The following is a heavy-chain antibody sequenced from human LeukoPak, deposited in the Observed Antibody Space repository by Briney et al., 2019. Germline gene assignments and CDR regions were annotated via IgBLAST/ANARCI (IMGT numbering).Heavy chain of an antibody. CDR2: IYYSGST. CDR3: TRFAAYMVRGAPLGYGMDV. D-gene: IGHD3-10*01. J-gene: IGHJ6*02. CDR1: GGSISSYY. Sequence: PSETLSLTCTVSGGSISSYYWGWIRQPPGKGLEWIGYIYYSGSTNYNPSLKSRVTISVDTSKNQFSLKLSSVTAADTAVYYCTRFAAYMVRGAPLGYGMDVWGQGTTVTVSS. V-gene: IGHV4-59*01.